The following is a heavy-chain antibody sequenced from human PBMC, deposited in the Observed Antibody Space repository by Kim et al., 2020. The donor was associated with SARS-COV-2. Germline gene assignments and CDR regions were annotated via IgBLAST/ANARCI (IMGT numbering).Heavy chain of an antibody. CDR1: GYIFTSYH. Sequence: ASVKVSCKASGYIFTSYHMHWVRQAPGQGLEWMGIINPSGGKTYYAQKLQGRITVTTDTSANTVYMQLSSLTSEDTAMYYCAREQTAGFYNYWGQGTLVNVSS. D-gene: IGHD3-9*01. V-gene: IGHV1-46*04. J-gene: IGHJ4*02. CDR2: INPSGGKT. CDR3: AREQTAGFYNY.